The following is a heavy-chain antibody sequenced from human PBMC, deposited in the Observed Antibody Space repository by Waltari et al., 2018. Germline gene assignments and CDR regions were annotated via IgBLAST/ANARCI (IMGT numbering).Heavy chain of an antibody. Sequence: QVQLVQSGSEVKKPGSSVKVSCKTSGGTFSTYAISWVRQAPGQGLERMGGIIPILNRADRAQKFQGRVSITADEAARAGYMERSSLRPEDTAVYYCAVHVASETISLEDSYFCSYMDVWGKGTTVTVSS. D-gene: IGHD2-2*02. CDR3: AVHVASETISLEDSYFCSYMDV. CDR1: GGTFSTYA. CDR2: IIPILNRA. J-gene: IGHJ6*03. V-gene: IGHV1-69*01.